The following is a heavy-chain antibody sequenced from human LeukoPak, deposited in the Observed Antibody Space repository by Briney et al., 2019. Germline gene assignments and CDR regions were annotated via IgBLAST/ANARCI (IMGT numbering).Heavy chain of an antibody. CDR3: ARLIAAVWGFDY. V-gene: IGHV4-34*01. Sequence: SETLSLTCAVYGGSFSGYYWSWIRQPPGKGLEWIGEINRSGSTNYNPSLKSRVTISVDTSKNQFSLKLSSVTAADTAVYYCARLIAAVWGFDYWGQGTLVTVSS. D-gene: IGHD6-13*01. CDR2: INRSGST. CDR1: GGSFSGYY. J-gene: IGHJ4*02.